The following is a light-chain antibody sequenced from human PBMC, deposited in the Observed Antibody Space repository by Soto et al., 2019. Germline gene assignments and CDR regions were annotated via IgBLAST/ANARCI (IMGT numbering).Light chain of an antibody. J-gene: IGKJ4*01. Sequence: DIVMTQSPDSLTVSLGERATISCKSSQSVFYRSTKTNYLGWYQQKPGQRPRLLIYWASTRGIGVPDRFSGSGSRTDFTLTISSLQAEDAAIYYCQQYYETPFTFGGGTKVDIK. CDR1: QSVFYRSTKTNY. CDR3: QQYYETPFT. V-gene: IGKV4-1*01. CDR2: WAS.